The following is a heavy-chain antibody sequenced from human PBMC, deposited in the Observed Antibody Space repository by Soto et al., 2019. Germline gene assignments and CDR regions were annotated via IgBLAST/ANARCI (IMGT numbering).Heavy chain of an antibody. D-gene: IGHD1-26*01. V-gene: IGHV3-33*01. CDR1: GFTFSSYG. CDR3: ARDIDWYSNSSGFDN. J-gene: IGHJ4*02. CDR2: IWYDGSNK. Sequence: GGSLRLSCAASGFTFSSYGMHWVRQAPGKGLEWVAVIWYDGSNKHYADPVKGRFTISRDNSKNTLSLQMNSLRAEDTAIYYCARDIDWYSNSSGFDNWGQGTMVTVSS.